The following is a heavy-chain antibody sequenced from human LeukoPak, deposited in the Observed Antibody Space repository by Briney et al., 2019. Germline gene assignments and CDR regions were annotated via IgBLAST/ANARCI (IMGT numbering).Heavy chain of an antibody. D-gene: IGHD3-10*01. Sequence: SETLSLTCTVSGGSISSYYWSWIRQPAGKGLEWIGRIDTSGSTNYNPSLKSRVTMSVDTSKNQFSLKLSSVTAADTAVYYCARDRVAVRGVIIKGSFDPWGQGTLVTVSS. CDR2: IDTSGST. CDR1: GGSISSYY. J-gene: IGHJ5*02. V-gene: IGHV4-4*07. CDR3: ARDRVAVRGVIIKGSFDP.